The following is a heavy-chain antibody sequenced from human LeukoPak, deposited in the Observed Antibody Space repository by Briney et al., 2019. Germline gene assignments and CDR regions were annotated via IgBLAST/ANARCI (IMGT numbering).Heavy chain of an antibody. Sequence: PGGSLRLSCAASGFTFSSYAMHWARQAPGKGLEWVAVISYDGSNKYYADSVKGRFTISRDNSKNTLYLQMNSLRAEDTAVYYCARGAYYYDSSGYYPEDYWGQGTLVTVSS. CDR1: GFTFSSYA. V-gene: IGHV3-30*01. J-gene: IGHJ4*02. CDR2: ISYDGSNK. D-gene: IGHD3-22*01. CDR3: ARGAYYYDSSGYYPEDY.